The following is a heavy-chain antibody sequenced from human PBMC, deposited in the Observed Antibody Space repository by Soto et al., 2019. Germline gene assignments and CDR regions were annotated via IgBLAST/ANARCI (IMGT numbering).Heavy chain of an antibody. CDR3: ARVSCSSTSCYLHYYGMDV. D-gene: IGHD2-2*01. CDR2: IKQDGSEK. CDR1: GFTFSSYW. Sequence: GGSLRLSCAASGFTFSSYWMSWVRQAPGKGLEWVANIKQDGSEKYYVDSVRGRFTISRDNAKNSLYLQMNSLRAEDTAVYYCARVSCSSTSCYLHYYGMDVWGHGTTVTVSS. J-gene: IGHJ6*02. V-gene: IGHV3-7*03.